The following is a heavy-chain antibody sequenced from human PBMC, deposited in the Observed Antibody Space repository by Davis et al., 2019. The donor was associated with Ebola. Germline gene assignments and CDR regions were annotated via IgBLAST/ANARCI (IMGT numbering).Heavy chain of an antibody. CDR3: ARAVRYPVVVTRSSRKYYFDY. J-gene: IGHJ4*02. CDR2: INPSAGDP. D-gene: IGHD2-15*01. V-gene: IGHV1-46*01. CDR1: LYIFPDYF. Sequence: SVHVSRMASLYIFPDYFIHWVRQPPGQGLEWMGLINPSAGDPKNATRFRGRVTMTRNTSISTAYMELSSLRSEDTAVYYCARAVRYPVVVTRSSRKYYFDYWGQGILVTVSS.